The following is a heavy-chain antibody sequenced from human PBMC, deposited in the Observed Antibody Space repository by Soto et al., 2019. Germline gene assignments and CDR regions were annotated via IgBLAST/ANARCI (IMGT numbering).Heavy chain of an antibody. CDR1: GFTFGNQW. J-gene: IGHJ4*02. V-gene: IGHV3-7*01. CDR3: ARGPC. CDR2: INQDGSAK. Sequence: EVQLVESGGGVVQPGGSLRLSCAVSGFTFGNQWMSWVRQAPGKGLEWVANINQDGSAKSHVDSVEGRFTISRDNAKNSLYLQLNTLRVEDTAVYYCARGPCWGQGTLVTVSS.